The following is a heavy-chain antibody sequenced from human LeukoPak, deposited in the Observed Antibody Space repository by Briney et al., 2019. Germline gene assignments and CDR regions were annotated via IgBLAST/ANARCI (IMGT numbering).Heavy chain of an antibody. CDR2: ITSSGYYT. D-gene: IGHD2-15*01. J-gene: IGHJ5*02. CDR1: GFTFSDYY. Sequence: GGSLRLSCAASGFTFSDYYMTWIRQAPGKGLEWVSYITSSGYYTNYGDSVKGRFTMSRGNAKKSLYLQMDSLRAEDTAVYYCARVSKAANPTSDSPWFDPWGQGTLVTVSS. CDR3: ARVSKAANPTSDSPWFDP. V-gene: IGHV3-11*05.